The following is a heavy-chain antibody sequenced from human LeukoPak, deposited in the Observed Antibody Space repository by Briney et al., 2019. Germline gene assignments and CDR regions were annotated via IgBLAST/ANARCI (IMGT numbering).Heavy chain of an antibody. V-gene: IGHV3-23*01. CDR3: AKVASLCTSTSCVRGGFDY. CDR2: LNGSGGNT. CDR1: GFTFTNYA. Sequence: GGSLRLSCSASGFTFTNYAMSWVRQAPGKGREWLSSLNGSGGNTYYADSVKGQFTISRDNSKNTLYLQMNSLRAEDTAKYYCAKVASLCTSTSCVRGGFDYWGQGTLVTVSS. D-gene: IGHD2-2*01. J-gene: IGHJ4*02.